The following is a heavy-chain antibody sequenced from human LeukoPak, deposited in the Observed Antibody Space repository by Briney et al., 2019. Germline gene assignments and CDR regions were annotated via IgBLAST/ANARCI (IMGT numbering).Heavy chain of an antibody. CDR2: ISSSSSYI. J-gene: IGHJ4*02. CDR1: GFTFSSYS. Sequence: NPGGSLRLSCAASGFTFSSYSMNWVRPAPGKGLEWVSSISSSSSYIYYADSVKGRFTISRDNAKNSLYLQMNSLRAEDTAVYYCARGDPYYYDSSGYRSWDYWGQGTLVTVSS. D-gene: IGHD3-22*01. V-gene: IGHV3-21*01. CDR3: ARGDPYYYDSSGYRSWDY.